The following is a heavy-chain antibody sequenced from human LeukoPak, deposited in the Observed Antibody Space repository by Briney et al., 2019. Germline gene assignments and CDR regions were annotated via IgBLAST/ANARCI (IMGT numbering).Heavy chain of an antibody. CDR3: AKADYYGSGDSDY. CDR1: GFTFSSHA. CDR2: IRYDGSNK. V-gene: IGHV3-30*02. J-gene: IGHJ4*02. D-gene: IGHD3-10*01. Sequence: GGSLRLSCAASGFTFSSHAMSWVRQAPGKGLEWVAFIRYDGSNKYYADSVKGRFTISRDNSKNTLYLQMNSLRAEDTAVYYCAKADYYGSGDSDYWGQGTLVTVSS.